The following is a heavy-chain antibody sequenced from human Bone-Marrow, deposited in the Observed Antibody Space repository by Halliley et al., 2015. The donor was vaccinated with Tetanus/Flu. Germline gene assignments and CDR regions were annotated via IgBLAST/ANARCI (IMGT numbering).Heavy chain of an antibody. Sequence: LGGLGKINHSGSTNYNPSLKGRVPISVGTSKNQFSLELSSVTAADSAVYYCAAVMTATIDFDYWGQGTLVTVSS. CDR3: AAVMTATIDFDY. CDR2: INHSGST. J-gene: IGHJ4*02. V-gene: IGHV4-34*01. D-gene: IGHD2-21*02.